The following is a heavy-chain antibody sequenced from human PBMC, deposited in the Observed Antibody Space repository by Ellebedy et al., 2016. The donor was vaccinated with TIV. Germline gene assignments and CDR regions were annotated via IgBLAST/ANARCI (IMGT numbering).Heavy chain of an antibody. Sequence: MPSETLSLTCSVPGESVRSSSWSWIRQLPGKAMEWIGNVYHSGKPNNNPSLASRVTMSVDTSNNQLSLKLTSVTTAATDIYSCARASGYGGNSGDPFDNWGQGTMVTVSS. CDR2: VYHSGKP. CDR1: GESVRSSS. V-gene: IGHV4-59*02. CDR3: ARASGYGGNSGDPFDN. J-gene: IGHJ3*02. D-gene: IGHD4-23*01.